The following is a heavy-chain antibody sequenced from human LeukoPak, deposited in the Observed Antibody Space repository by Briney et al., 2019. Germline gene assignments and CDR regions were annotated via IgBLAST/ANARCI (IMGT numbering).Heavy chain of an antibody. CDR3: ARYSDAFDI. Sequence: GSLRLSCAASGFTVSSNYMTWVRQAPGKGLEWVSNIHSGGSTYYTDPVKGRFTISRDISKNTLFLQMNRLRAEDTAVYYCARYSDAFDIWGQGTMVTVSS. J-gene: IGHJ3*02. V-gene: IGHV3-53*01. CDR1: GFTVSSNY. D-gene: IGHD2-21*01. CDR2: IHSGGST.